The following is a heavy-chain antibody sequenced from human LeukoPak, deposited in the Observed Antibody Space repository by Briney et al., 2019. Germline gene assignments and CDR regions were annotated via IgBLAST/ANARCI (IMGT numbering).Heavy chain of an antibody. D-gene: IGHD6-13*01. V-gene: IGHV3-23*01. CDR1: GFTFSSYA. Sequence: GGSLRLSCAASGFTFSSYAMSWVRQAPGKGLEWVSAISGSGGSTYYADSVKGRFTISRDNSKNTLYLQMNSLRAEDTAVYYCARAKHLAVAEDYWGQGTLVTVSS. CDR2: ISGSGGST. CDR3: ARAKHLAVAEDY. J-gene: IGHJ4*02.